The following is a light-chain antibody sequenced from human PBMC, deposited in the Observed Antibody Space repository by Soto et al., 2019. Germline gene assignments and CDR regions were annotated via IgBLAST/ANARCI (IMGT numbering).Light chain of an antibody. J-gene: IGKJ1*01. CDR3: QRYGTSLTWT. V-gene: IGKV3-20*01. Sequence: EIVLTQSPSTLSLSPGERATLSCRTSQTISSDYLAWYQQKPGQAPRLLIYGASSRATGIPDRFSGSGSGTDFILTISRLEPEDFAVYYCQRYGTSLTWTFGQGTKVEIK. CDR2: GAS. CDR1: QTISSDY.